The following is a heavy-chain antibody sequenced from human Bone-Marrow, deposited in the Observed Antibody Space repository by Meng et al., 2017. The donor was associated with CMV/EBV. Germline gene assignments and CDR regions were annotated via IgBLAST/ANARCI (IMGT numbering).Heavy chain of an antibody. J-gene: IGHJ4*02. CDR1: DFTSRCYC. CDR2: ISADGSTT. V-gene: IGHV3-74*01. D-gene: IGHD1-14*01. Sequence: ASDFTSRCYCMHWVRPVPGKRLLWVSRISADGSTTVYADPVKGRVTISRDNAKNTLFLQMDSLRAEDTALYYCASDHTRAGPTTVDHWGQGTLVTVSS. CDR3: ASDHTRAGPTTVDH.